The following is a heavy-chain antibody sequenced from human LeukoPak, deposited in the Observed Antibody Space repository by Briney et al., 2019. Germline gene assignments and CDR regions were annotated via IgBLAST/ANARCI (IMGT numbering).Heavy chain of an antibody. CDR3: VRGGYSYGASDY. V-gene: IGHV3-48*01. Sequence: QTGGSLRLSCAASGFSFSSYSVNWVRQAPGKGLEWVSYISTSSSTIYYADSVKGRFTISRDNSKNTLYLQMSSLRAEDTAVYYCVRGGYSYGASDYWGQGTLVTVSS. CDR2: ISTSSSTI. D-gene: IGHD5-18*01. J-gene: IGHJ4*02. CDR1: GFSFSSYS.